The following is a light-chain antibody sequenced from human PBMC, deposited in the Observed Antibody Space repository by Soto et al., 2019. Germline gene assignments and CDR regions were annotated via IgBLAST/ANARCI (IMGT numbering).Light chain of an antibody. CDR3: QSLGTGIQV. CDR1: SGHSTYA. J-gene: IGLJ3*02. V-gene: IGLV4-69*01. Sequence: QPVLTQSPSVSASLGASVKLTCTLSSGHSTYAIAWHQQQPEKGPRFLMKINSDGSHSKGDGFFDRFSGSSSGAERDLTISSLQSEDEADYYCQSLGTGIQVFGGGTKLTVL. CDR2: INSDGSH.